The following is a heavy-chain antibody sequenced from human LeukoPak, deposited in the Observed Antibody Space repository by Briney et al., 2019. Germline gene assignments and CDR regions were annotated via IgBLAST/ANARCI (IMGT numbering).Heavy chain of an antibody. Sequence: GGPLRLCCAASGFTFSDFSMTWVRQAPGKGLEWVSSIDHAGTNAGTYHADSVKGRFTISRDNSKNTLCLQLNSLRADDTAVYYCAKNWGPLDMRGQGTMVTVSS. CDR2: IDHAGTNAGT. D-gene: IGHD3-16*01. CDR1: GFTFSDFS. CDR3: AKNWGPLDM. J-gene: IGHJ3*02. V-gene: IGHV3-23*03.